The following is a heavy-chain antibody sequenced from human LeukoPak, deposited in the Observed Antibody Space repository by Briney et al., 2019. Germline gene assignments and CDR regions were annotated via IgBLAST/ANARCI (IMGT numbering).Heavy chain of an antibody. J-gene: IGHJ4*02. CDR2: IWYDGSNT. D-gene: IGHD5/OR15-5a*01. CDR1: GLTFSSYG. V-gene: IGHV3-33*01. Sequence: GGSLRLSCAASGLTFSSYGMHWVRQAPGKGLEWVAMIWYDGSNTYYADSVKGRFTISRDNSRNMLFLQMDSLRAEDTAVYYCARDRSTTHFDYWGQGTLVTVSS. CDR3: ARDRSTTHFDY.